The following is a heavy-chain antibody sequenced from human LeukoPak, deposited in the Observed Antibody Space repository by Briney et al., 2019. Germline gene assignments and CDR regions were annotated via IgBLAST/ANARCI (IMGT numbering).Heavy chain of an antibody. D-gene: IGHD6-13*01. CDR1: GYTFTGYY. J-gene: IGHJ4*02. CDR2: INPNSGGT. CDR3: ARGREYSSSWYESDY. Sequence: ASVKVSCKASGYTFTGYYMHWVRQAPGQGLEWMGWINPNSGGTNYAQKFQGRVTMTRDTSISTAYMELSRLRSDDTAVYYCARGREYSSSWYESDYWGQGTLVTVSS. V-gene: IGHV1-2*02.